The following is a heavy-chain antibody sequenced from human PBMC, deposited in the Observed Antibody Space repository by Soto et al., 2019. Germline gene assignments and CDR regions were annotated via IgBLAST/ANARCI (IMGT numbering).Heavy chain of an antibody. Sequence: QVQLVQSGAEVKKPGSSVKVSCKASGGTFSNYAISWVRQAPGQGLEWMGGIIPIFGTAHYAQKFQGRVTITADESTSTAYMELSSLRSEDTAVYYCARDLYRIAAGLPYYYYGMDVWGQGTTVTVSS. CDR3: ARDLYRIAAGLPYYYYGMDV. D-gene: IGHD6-6*01. CDR1: GGTFSNYA. V-gene: IGHV1-69*12. CDR2: IIPIFGTA. J-gene: IGHJ6*02.